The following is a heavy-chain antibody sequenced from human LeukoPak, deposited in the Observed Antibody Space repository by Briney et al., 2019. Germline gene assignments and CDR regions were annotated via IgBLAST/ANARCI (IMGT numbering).Heavy chain of an antibody. J-gene: IGHJ1*01. CDR3: ARSIVGYSTFQH. CDR2: ISGSGDTT. V-gene: IGHV3-23*01. Sequence: GGSLRLSCAASGFTFSNYAMSWVRQAPGKGLEWVSSISGSGDTTYYADSVKGRFTISRDNAKNTGYLQMNGLRAEDTAVYYCARSIVGYSTFQHWGQGTLVTVSS. CDR1: GFTFSNYA. D-gene: IGHD6-13*01.